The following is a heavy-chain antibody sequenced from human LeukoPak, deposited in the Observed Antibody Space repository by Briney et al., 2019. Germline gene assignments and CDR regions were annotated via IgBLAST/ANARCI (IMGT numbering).Heavy chain of an antibody. Sequence: GASVKVSCKASGGTFGSYAISWVRQAPGQGLEWMGGIIPIFGTANYAQKFQGRVTITADESTSTAYMELSSLRSEDTAVYYCARQLRQQLVRGWFDPWGQGTLVTVSS. D-gene: IGHD6-13*01. CDR3: ARQLRQQLVRGWFDP. J-gene: IGHJ5*02. V-gene: IGHV1-69*13. CDR2: IIPIFGTA. CDR1: GGTFGSYA.